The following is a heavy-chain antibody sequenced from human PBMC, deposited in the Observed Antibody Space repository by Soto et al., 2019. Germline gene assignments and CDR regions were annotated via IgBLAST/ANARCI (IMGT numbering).Heavy chain of an antibody. Sequence: PSETLSLTCTVSGGSISSYYWSWIRQPPGKGLEWIGYIYYSGSTNYNPSLKSRVTISVDTSKNQFSLKLSSVTAADTAVYYCARVHRGYCYGPRNYYFDYWGQGTLVTVSS. J-gene: IGHJ4*02. CDR2: IYYSGST. CDR1: GGSISSYY. V-gene: IGHV4-59*01. CDR3: ARVHRGYCYGPRNYYFDY. D-gene: IGHD5-18*01.